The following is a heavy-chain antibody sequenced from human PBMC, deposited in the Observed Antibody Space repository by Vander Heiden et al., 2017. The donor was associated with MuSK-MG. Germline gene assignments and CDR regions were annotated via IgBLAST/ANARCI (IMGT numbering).Heavy chain of an antibody. CDR1: GDSISSGGYY. CDR3: ARARGDTSNGYGNFDY. D-gene: IGHD3-9*01. CDR2: IYYSGST. J-gene: IGHJ4*02. V-gene: IGHV4-31*03. Sequence: QVQLQESGPGLVKPSQTLSLTCTVSGDSISSGGYYWSWIRQLPGKGPEWIGYIYYSGSTYYNPSLQSRLTISLDTSKNQFSLQLTSVTAADTAVYYCARARGDTSNGYGNFDYWGQGTLVSVSS.